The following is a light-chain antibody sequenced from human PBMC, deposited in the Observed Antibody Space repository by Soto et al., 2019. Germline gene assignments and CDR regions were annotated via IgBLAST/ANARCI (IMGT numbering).Light chain of an antibody. Sequence: EIVLTQSPGTLSLSPGERATLSCRASQSVSSSYLAWYQQKPGQAPRLLIYGASNRATGIPDRFSGSGSGTDFTLTIDSLQPEDFATYYCLQDYTYPRTFGGGTKVDIK. CDR2: GAS. V-gene: IGKV3-20*01. J-gene: IGKJ4*01. CDR1: QSVSSSY. CDR3: LQDYTYPRT.